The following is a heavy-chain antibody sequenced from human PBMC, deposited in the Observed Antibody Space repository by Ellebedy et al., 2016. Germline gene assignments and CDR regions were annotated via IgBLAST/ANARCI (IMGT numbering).Heavy chain of an antibody. V-gene: IGHV3-7*01. D-gene: IGHD4-23*01. J-gene: IGHJ4*02. Sequence: GESLKISCAVSGFSFSTSWMTWVRQAPGKGLQWVANINQDGSEIYYVDSAKGRFTISRDNATLYLQMNSLRAEDTAVYYCSAGNEFDYWGQGTLVTVSS. CDR2: INQDGSEI. CDR1: GFSFSTSW. CDR3: SAGNEFDY.